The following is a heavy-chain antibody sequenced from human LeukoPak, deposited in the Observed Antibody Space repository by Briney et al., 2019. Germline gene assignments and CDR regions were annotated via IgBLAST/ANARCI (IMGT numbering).Heavy chain of an antibody. J-gene: IGHJ3*02. D-gene: IGHD3-10*01. CDR2: IYHRGST. CDR3: AREGSGSYYNRGAFDI. V-gene: IGHV4-38-2*02. Sequence: SETLSLTCAVYGGSFSAYYWGWIRQPPGEGLEWIGSIYHRGSTYYNPSLKNRVTISIDTSKNQFSLKLSSVTAADTAFYYCAREGSGSYYNRGAFDIWGQGTMVTVSS. CDR1: GGSFSAYY.